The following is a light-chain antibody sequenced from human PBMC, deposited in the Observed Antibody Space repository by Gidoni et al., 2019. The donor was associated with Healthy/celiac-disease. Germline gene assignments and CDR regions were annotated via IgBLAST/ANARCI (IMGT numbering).Light chain of an antibody. CDR1: KLGDKY. Sequence: SYELTQPPSVSVSPGQPASITCSGDKLGDKYACWYQQKPGQSPVLVIYQASKRPSGSPARFAGSNSGNTATLTISGTQAMDEADYYCQAWDSSTVVFGGGTKLTVL. V-gene: IGLV3-1*01. CDR2: QAS. J-gene: IGLJ2*01. CDR3: QAWDSSTVV.